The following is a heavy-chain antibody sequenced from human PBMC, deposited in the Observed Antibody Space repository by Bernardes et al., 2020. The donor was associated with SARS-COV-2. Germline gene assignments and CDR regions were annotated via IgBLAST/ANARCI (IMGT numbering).Heavy chain of an antibody. Sequence: SETLSLTRTVSGGSISSNSHYWGWIRQPPGKGLEWIGSIFYSGSTYYNPSLESRVTISVDTSKNQFSLKLSSVTAADTAVYYCARQSKGIVSSGSYYSRYYYYGMDVWGQGTTVTVSS. CDR2: IFYSGST. D-gene: IGHD3-10*01. CDR3: ARQSKGIVSSGSYYSRYYYYGMDV. CDR1: GGSISSNSHY. J-gene: IGHJ6*02. V-gene: IGHV4-39*01.